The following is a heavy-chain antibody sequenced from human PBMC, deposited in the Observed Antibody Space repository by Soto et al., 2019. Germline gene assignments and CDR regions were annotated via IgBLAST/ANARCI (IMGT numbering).Heavy chain of an antibody. D-gene: IGHD1-1*01. CDR3: ESGHDSGGTTSYYYYGMDV. CDR2: IKQDGSEK. CDR1: GFTFSSYW. V-gene: IGHV3-7*01. J-gene: IGHJ6*02. Sequence: GGSLRLSCAASGFTFSSYWMSWVRQAPGKGLEWVANIKQDGSEKYYVDSVKGRFTISRDNAKNSLYLQMNSLRAEDTAVYYCESGHDSGGTTSYYYYGMDVWGPGTTVTVSS.